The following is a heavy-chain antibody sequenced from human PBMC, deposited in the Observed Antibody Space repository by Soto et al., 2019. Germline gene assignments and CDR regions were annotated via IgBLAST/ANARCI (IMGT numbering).Heavy chain of an antibody. CDR2: IIPIFGTA. V-gene: IGHV1-69*01. CDR3: ARDPSGSYEVGHYFDY. Sequence: QVQLVQSGAEVKKPGSSVKVSCKASGGTFSSYAISWVRQAPGQGLEWMGGIIPIFGTANYAQKFQARVTITADESTSTAYMELSSLGSEDTAVYYSARDPSGSYEVGHYFDYWGQGTLVTVSS. J-gene: IGHJ4*02. D-gene: IGHD1-26*01. CDR1: GGTFSSYA.